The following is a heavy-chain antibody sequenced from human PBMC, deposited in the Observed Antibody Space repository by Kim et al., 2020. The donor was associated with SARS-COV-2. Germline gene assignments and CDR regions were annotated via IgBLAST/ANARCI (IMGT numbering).Heavy chain of an antibody. CDR1: GDSLSGYY. Sequence: SETLSLTCAASGDSLSGYYWSWIRQPPGKGLEWIGEINYSGNTNYNPSLKSRVTISVDTSKNQFSLKLSSLTAADTAVYYCAFGYNYEYHFDYWGQGSLVTVSS. V-gene: IGHV4-34*01. CDR2: INYSGNT. J-gene: IGHJ4*02. CDR3: AFGYNYEYHFDY. D-gene: IGHD5-18*01.